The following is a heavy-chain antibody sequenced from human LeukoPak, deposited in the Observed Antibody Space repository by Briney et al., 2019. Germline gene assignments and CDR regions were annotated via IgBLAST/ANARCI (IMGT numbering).Heavy chain of an antibody. CDR1: GGSFSGYY. CDR2: INHSGST. Sequence: SETLSLTCAVYGGSFSGYYWSWIRQPPGKGLEWIGEINHSGSTNYNPSLKSRVTISVDTSKNQFSLKLSSVTAADTAVYYCASIYCTNGVCPWGQGTLVTASS. D-gene: IGHD2-8*01. CDR3: ASIYCTNGVCP. J-gene: IGHJ5*02. V-gene: IGHV4-34*01.